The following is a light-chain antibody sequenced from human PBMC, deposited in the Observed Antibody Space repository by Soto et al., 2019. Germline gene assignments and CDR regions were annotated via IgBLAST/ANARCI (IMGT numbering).Light chain of an antibody. J-gene: IGKJ1*01. CDR3: HQYNSYSS. CDR2: KAS. Sequence: DIQMTQSPSTLSASVGDRVTITCRASQSIGTWLDWFQQKPGKAPKVLIYKASSLQTGIPERFSGGGSGTEFTLTISSLQPDDFATYYCHQYNSYSSFGQGTKVEIK. V-gene: IGKV1-5*03. CDR1: QSIGTW.